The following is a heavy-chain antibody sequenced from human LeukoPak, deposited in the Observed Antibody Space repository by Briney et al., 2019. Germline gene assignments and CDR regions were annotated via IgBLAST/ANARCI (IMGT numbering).Heavy chain of an antibody. Sequence: GGSLRLSCAASGFTFDDYAMHWVRQAPGKGLEWVSSISWNSGSIGYADSVKGRFTISRDNSKNTLYLQMNNLRADDTAVYYCARESGYAVGDFWGQGTLVTVSS. V-gene: IGHV3-9*01. CDR1: GFTFDDYA. J-gene: IGHJ4*02. D-gene: IGHD5-12*01. CDR2: ISWNSGSI. CDR3: ARESGYAVGDF.